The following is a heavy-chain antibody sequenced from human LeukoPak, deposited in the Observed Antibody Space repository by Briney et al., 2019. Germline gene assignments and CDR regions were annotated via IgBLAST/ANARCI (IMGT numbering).Heavy chain of an antibody. V-gene: IGHV1-2*02. D-gene: IGHD3-22*01. CDR2: INPNSGGT. Sequence: ASVKVSCKASGYTFTGYCMHSVRQAPGQGLEWMGWINPNSGGTNYAQKFQGRVTMTRDTSISTAYMELSRLRSDDTAVYYCARAHASLRITMIVVGEHAFDIWGQGTMVTVSS. J-gene: IGHJ3*02. CDR1: GYTFTGYC. CDR3: ARAHASLRITMIVVGEHAFDI.